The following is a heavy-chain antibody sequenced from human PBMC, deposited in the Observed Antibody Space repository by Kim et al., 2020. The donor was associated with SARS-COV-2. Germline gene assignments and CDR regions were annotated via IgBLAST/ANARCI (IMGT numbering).Heavy chain of an antibody. J-gene: IGHJ2*01. Sequence: SVKVSCKASGGTFSSYAISWVRQAPGQGLEWMGRIIPILGIANYAQKFQGRVTITADKSTSTAYMELSSLRSEDTAVYYCARDPPVTMIVGPFDLWGRGTLVTVSS. CDR1: GGTFSSYA. CDR3: ARDPPVTMIVGPFDL. V-gene: IGHV1-69*04. D-gene: IGHD3-22*01. CDR2: IIPILGIA.